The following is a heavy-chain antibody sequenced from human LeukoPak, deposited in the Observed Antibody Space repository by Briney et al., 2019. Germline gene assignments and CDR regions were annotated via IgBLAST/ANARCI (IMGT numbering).Heavy chain of an antibody. D-gene: IGHD3-16*01. J-gene: IGHJ4*02. Sequence: PGGSLRLSCAASGFTFSSYAMSWVRQAPGKGLEWVSSISSSSSYMYYADSVKGRFTISRDNAKNSLYLQMNSLRAEDTAVYYCAAPPRWGYWGQGTLVTVSS. V-gene: IGHV3-21*01. CDR3: AAPPRWGY. CDR1: GFTFSSYA. CDR2: ISSSSSYM.